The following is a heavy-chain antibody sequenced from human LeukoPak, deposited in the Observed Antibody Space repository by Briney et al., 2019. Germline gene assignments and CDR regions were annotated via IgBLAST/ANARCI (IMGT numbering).Heavy chain of an antibody. Sequence: SETLSLTCAVYGGSFSGYYWSWIRQPPGKGLEWIGEIYHSGSTNYNPSLKSRVTISVDKSKNQFSLKLSSVTAADTAVYYCARIYGDYDLGDYWGQGTLVTVSS. D-gene: IGHD4-17*01. V-gene: IGHV4-34*01. CDR1: GGSFSGYY. CDR2: IYHSGST. CDR3: ARIYGDYDLGDY. J-gene: IGHJ4*02.